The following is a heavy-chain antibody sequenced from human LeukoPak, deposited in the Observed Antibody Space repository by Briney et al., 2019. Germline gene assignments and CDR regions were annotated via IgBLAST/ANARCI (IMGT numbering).Heavy chain of an antibody. D-gene: IGHD6-13*01. V-gene: IGHV3-53*01. J-gene: IGHJ4*02. CDR2: IYSDGST. CDR1: GFTVSSKY. Sequence: PGGSLRLSRAASGFTVSSKYMSWVRQAPGKGLEWVSVIYSDGSTYYADSVKGRFTISRDNSKSTVDLQMNSLRVEDTAVYYCAMRGDTWYDCWGQGTLVTVSS. CDR3: AMRGDTWYDC.